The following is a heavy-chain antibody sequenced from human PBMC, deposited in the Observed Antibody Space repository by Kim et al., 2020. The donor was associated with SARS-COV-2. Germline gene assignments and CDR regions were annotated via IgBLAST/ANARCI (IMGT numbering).Heavy chain of an antibody. CDR2: IYHSGST. V-gene: IGHV4-38-2*02. Sequence: SETLSLTCTVSGYSISSGYYWGWIRQPPGKGLEWIGSIYHSGSTYYNPSLKSRVTISVDTSKNQFSLKLSSVTAADTAVYYCARGPDLGWGQGTLVTVSS. CDR3: ARGPDLG. J-gene: IGHJ4*02. CDR1: GYSISSGYY.